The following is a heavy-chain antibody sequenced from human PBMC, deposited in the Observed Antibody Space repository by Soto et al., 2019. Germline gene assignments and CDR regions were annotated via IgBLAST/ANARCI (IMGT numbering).Heavy chain of an antibody. D-gene: IGHD6-13*01. V-gene: IGHV3-30*18. J-gene: IGHJ6*03. CDR3: AKQDSSWYKSYYYMDV. Sequence: GGSLRLSCAASGFTFSSYGMHWVRQAPGKGLEWVAVISYDGSNKYYADSVKGRFTISRDNSKNTLYLQMNSLRAEDTAVYYCAKQDSSWYKSYYYMDVWGKGTTVTVSS. CDR1: GFTFSSYG. CDR2: ISYDGSNK.